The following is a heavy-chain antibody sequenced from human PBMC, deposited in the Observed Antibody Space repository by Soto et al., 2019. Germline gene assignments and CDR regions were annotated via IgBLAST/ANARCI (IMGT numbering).Heavy chain of an antibody. CDR2: ISSSGSTI. Sequence: PGGSLRLSCAASGFTFSDYYMSWIRQAPGKGLEWVSYISSSGSTIYYADSVKGRFTISRDNTKNSLYLQMNSLRAEDTAVYYCARVGTQWLATLAFDYWGQGTLVTVSS. D-gene: IGHD6-19*01. V-gene: IGHV3-11*01. CDR3: ARVGTQWLATLAFDY. J-gene: IGHJ4*02. CDR1: GFTFSDYY.